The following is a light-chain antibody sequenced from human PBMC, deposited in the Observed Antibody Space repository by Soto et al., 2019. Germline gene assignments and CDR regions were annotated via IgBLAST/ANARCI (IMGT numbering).Light chain of an antibody. CDR1: SSNIGAGYE. Sequence: QLVLTQPPSVSAAPGQRVTISCTGSSSNIGAGYEAHWYQQVPGTAPKLLIYENNNRPSGVPDRFSGSKSGTSASLAITGLQDEDEAEYYCQSYDSSLSGYVFGTGTKLTVL. CDR3: QSYDSSLSGYV. V-gene: IGLV1-40*01. J-gene: IGLJ1*01. CDR2: ENN.